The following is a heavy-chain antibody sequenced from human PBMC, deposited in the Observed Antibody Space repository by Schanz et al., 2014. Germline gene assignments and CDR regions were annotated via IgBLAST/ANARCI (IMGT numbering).Heavy chain of an antibody. J-gene: IGHJ2*01. Sequence: QVQLQESGPGLVKPSQTLSLTCTVSGGSIRSGTYYWSWIRQPAGKALEWVGRVFPNGITNYNPSLKSRVPISLDTSSTQDSLALTSLTAADTAVYYCARDTTWRLDLWGRGTLVTVSS. CDR3: ARDTTWRLDL. V-gene: IGHV4-61*02. D-gene: IGHD1-1*01. CDR2: VFPNGIT. CDR1: GGSIRSGTYY.